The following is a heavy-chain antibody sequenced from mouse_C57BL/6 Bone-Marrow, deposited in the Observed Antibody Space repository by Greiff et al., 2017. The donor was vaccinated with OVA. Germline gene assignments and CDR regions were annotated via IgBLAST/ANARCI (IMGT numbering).Heavy chain of an antibody. CDR2: IYPRSGNT. Sequence: QVQLKESGAELARPGASVKLSCKASGYTFTSYGISWVKQRPGQGLEWIGEIYPRSGNTYYNEKFKGKAALTADKSSSTAYMELRSLTSEDSAVYFCARWYYGTLYYFDYWGQGTTLTVSS. V-gene: IGHV1-81*01. CDR3: ARWYYGTLYYFDY. CDR1: GYTFTSYG. D-gene: IGHD1-1*01. J-gene: IGHJ2*01.